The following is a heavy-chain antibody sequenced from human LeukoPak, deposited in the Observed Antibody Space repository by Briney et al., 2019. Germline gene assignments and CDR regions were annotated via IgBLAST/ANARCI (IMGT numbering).Heavy chain of an antibody. CDR2: ISHRGST. J-gene: IGHJ4*02. CDR3: ARVGSGSYYGVSDY. CDR1: GGSITSVGYY. Sequence: SQTLSLTCTVSGGSITSVGYYWSWIRQPPGKGLEWIGFISHRGSTYYNTSLKSRVTISVDKSKNQFSLKLSSVTAADTAVYYCARVGSGSYYGVSDYWGQGTLVTVSS. V-gene: IGHV4-30-2*01. D-gene: IGHD1-26*01.